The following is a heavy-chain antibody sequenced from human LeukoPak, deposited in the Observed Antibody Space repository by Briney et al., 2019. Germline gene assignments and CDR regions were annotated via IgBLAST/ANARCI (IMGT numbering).Heavy chain of an antibody. V-gene: IGHV3-48*03. CDR1: GFTFSSYE. CDR3: ARDRQQGHASSFFDY. J-gene: IGHJ4*02. Sequence: SGGSLRLSCAASGFTFSSYEMNWVRQAPEKGLEWVSYISSSGSTIYYADSVKGRFTISRDNAKNSLYLQMNSLRAEDTAVYYCARDRQQGHASSFFDYWGQGTLVTVSS. CDR2: ISSSGSTI. D-gene: IGHD3-16*01.